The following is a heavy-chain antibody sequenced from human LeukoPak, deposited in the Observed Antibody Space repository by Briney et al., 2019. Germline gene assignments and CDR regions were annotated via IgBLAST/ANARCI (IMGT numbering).Heavy chain of an antibody. V-gene: IGHV4-61*01. CDR1: GGSVSSDSYY. Sequence: SETLSLTCTVSGGSVSSDSYYWSWIPQPPGKGLEWIGYIYYSGSTNYNPSLKSQVTKSVDTSKNQFSLKLSSVTAADTAVYYCARDLITGTVRFDPWGQGTLVTVSS. D-gene: IGHD1-7*01. CDR3: ARDLITGTVRFDP. CDR2: IYYSGST. J-gene: IGHJ5*02.